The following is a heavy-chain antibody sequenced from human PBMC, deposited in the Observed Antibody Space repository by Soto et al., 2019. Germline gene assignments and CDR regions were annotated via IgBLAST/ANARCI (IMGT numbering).Heavy chain of an antibody. J-gene: IGHJ5*02. Sequence: QVQLVQSGAEVKKPGASVKVSCKASGYTFTGYYMHWVRQAPGQGLEWMGWINPNSGGTNYAQKFQGSVTMTRDTSISTAYMELSRLRSDDTAVYYCARRGYDSRGYYGDWFDPWGQGTLVTVSS. CDR1: GYTFTGYY. D-gene: IGHD3-22*01. CDR3: ARRGYDSRGYYGDWFDP. CDR2: INPNSGGT. V-gene: IGHV1-2*02.